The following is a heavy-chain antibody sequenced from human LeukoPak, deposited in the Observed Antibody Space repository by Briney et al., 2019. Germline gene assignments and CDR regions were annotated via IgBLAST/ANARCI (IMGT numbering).Heavy chain of an antibody. CDR1: GGSLSSSSYY. CDR3: ARNYLRGNDAFDF. D-gene: IGHD1-7*01. CDR2: IYYSGST. V-gene: IGHV4-39*01. J-gene: IGHJ3*01. Sequence: PSETLSLTCTVSGGSLSSSSYYWGWIRQPPGKGLEWIGSIYYSGSTYYKPSLKSRVTITVDTSKNQFSLKLSSVTAADMAVYYCARNYLRGNDAFDFWDQGTMVTVSS.